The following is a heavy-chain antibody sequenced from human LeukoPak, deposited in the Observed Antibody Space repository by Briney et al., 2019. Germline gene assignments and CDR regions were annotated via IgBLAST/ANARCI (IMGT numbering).Heavy chain of an antibody. CDR2: VYYTGST. D-gene: IGHD3-10*01. V-gene: IGHV4-59*08. CDR3: ARLDYYGSGTDY. CDR1: GGSISSYY. J-gene: IGHJ4*02. Sequence: SEILSLTCTVSGGSISSYYWSWIRQPPGKGLEWIGYVYYTGSTNYNPSLKSRVTISVDTSKNQFSLKLSSVTAADTAVYYCARLDYYGSGTDYWGQGTLVIVSS.